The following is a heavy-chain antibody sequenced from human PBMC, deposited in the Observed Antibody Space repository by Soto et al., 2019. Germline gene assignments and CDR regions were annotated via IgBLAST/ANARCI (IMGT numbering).Heavy chain of an antibody. D-gene: IGHD3-3*01. J-gene: IGHJ4*02. CDR1: GFTFSDCS. CDR3: ANWSGHSCTFFFSGPFYY. V-gene: IGHV3-30*18. CDR2: ISHDGSKD. Sequence: QVQLVESGGGVVQPGRSLRLSCVASGFTFSDCSMQWVRQAPGKGLEWVAIISHDGSKDYYGDSVKGRFTISRDNSKNTLHVQMSMLSADDTAVYYCANWSGHSCTFFFSGPFYYWGQGPLVTVSS.